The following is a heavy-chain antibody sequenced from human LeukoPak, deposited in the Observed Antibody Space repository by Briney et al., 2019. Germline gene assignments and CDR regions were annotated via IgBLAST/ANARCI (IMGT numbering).Heavy chain of an antibody. CDR3: ARVPGESDY. V-gene: IGHV4-34*01. J-gene: IGHJ4*02. CDR1: GGSFRVYY. CDR2: INHSGCT. D-gene: IGHD2-2*01. Sequence: WVPLSLTCAVYGGSFRVYYGRWIRQPPGKAGECIGEINHSGCTNFSPSRKSRVTISVDQSKNQFFLTLSSVDAADHAVYYCARVPGESDYWGQRTLVTVSS.